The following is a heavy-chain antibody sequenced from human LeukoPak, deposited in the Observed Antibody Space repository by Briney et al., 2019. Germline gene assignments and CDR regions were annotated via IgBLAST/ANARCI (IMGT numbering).Heavy chain of an antibody. J-gene: IGHJ4*02. Sequence: GGSLRLSCAASGFTFSDYSMNWVRQAPGKGLEWVSYITSSSSTVYYADSVKGRFTISRDNAKNSLYLQMNSLRDEDTAVYYCAGRGDTSGYYYFDYWGQGTLVTVSS. CDR2: ITSSSSTV. V-gene: IGHV3-48*02. D-gene: IGHD3-22*01. CDR1: GFTFSDYS. CDR3: AGRGDTSGYYYFDY.